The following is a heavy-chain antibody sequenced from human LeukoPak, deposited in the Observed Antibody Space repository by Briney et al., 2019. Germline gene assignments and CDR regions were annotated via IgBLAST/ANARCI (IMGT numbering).Heavy chain of an antibody. Sequence: PGGSLRLSCAASGFTFSSYAMSWVRQAPGKGLEWVSAISGSGGSTYYADSVKGRFTISRDNSKNTLYLQMNSLRAEDTAVYYCAKVQGVIVLMVYVGDAAAGPFDYWGQGTLVTVSS. CDR3: AKVQGVIVLMVYVGDAAAGPFDY. CDR1: GFTFSSYA. D-gene: IGHD2-8*01. CDR2: ISGSGGST. V-gene: IGHV3-23*01. J-gene: IGHJ4*02.